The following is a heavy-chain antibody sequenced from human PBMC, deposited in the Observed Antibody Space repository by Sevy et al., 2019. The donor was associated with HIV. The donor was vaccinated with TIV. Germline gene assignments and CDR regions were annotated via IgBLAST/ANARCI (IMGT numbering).Heavy chain of an antibody. CDR2: ISGSGGST. D-gene: IGHD3-16*02. J-gene: IGHJ4*02. V-gene: IGHV3-23*01. CDR1: GFTFSSYA. CDR3: AKKKNDYVWGSYRYTD. Sequence: GSLRLSCAASGFTFSSYAMSWVRQAPGKGLEWVSAISGSGGSTYYADSVKGRFTISRDNSKNTLYLQMNSLRAEDTAVYYCAKKKNDYVWGSYRYTDWGQGTLVTVSS.